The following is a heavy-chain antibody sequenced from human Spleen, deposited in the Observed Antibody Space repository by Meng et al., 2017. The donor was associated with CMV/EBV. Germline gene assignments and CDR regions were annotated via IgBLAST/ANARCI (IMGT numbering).Heavy chain of an antibody. J-gene: IGHJ4*02. CDR1: GFTLSTYS. D-gene: IGHD6-13*01. Sequence: GESLKISCAASGFTLSTYSMHWVRQAPGKGLEWVSSISRSSSYIYYADSVKGRFTISRDNAKNSLYLQMNSLRAEDTAVYYCARLTIAARPGADYWGQGTLVTVSS. CDR3: ARLTIAARPGADY. V-gene: IGHV3-21*01. CDR2: ISRSSSYI.